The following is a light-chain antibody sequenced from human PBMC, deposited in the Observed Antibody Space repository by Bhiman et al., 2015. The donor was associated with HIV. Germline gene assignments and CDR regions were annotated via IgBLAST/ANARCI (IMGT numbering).Light chain of an antibody. CDR2: AND. CDR3: QSYDVSNRVI. CDR1: SDVGGYNY. V-gene: IGLV6-57*01. J-gene: IGLJ2*01. Sequence: LTQPASVSGSPGQSITISCTGTSSDVGGYNYVSWYQQRPGSSPTILIFANDQRPSEVPDRFSGSVDTSSDSASLSISGLQTEDEADYYCQSYDVSNRVIFGGGTKLTVL.